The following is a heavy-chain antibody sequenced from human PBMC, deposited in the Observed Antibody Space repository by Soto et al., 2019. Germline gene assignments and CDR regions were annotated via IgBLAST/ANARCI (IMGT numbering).Heavy chain of an antibody. Sequence: EVQLVESGGGLVQPGGSLRLSCAVSGFTFTNYWMHWVRQTPGKGLVWVSRINSDGSSTRYADSVKGRFTMSRDTAKNVRELQMNSLRAEDTAVYYCARDHCTSTVCYPSYLDSWGQGTLVTVSS. CDR3: ARDHCTSTVCYPSYLDS. CDR1: GFTFTNYW. D-gene: IGHD2-2*01. J-gene: IGHJ4*02. V-gene: IGHV3-74*01. CDR2: INSDGSST.